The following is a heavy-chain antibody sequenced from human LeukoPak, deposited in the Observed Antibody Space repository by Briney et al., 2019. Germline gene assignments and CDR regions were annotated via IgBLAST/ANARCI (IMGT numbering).Heavy chain of an antibody. J-gene: IGHJ5*02. CDR2: IKYDGIEK. Sequence: GGSLRPSCAASRFTFSTYWMAWVRQAPGKGLEWVANIKYDGIEKYYVDSVKGRFTISRDNAKKSLYLQMNSLRDEDTAVYYCARDLVTDPTGDWFDPWGQGTLVTVSS. D-gene: IGHD2-2*01. CDR1: RFTFSTYW. CDR3: ARDLVTDPTGDWFDP. V-gene: IGHV3-7*01.